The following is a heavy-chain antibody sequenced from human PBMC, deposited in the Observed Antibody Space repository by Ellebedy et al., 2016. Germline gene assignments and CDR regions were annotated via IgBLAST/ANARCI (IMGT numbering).Heavy chain of an antibody. Sequence: GGSLRLSCAASGFTFDDYAMHWVRQAPGKGLEWVSGISWNSGSIGYAVSVKGRFTISRDNAKNSLYLQMNSLRAEDTALYYCAKDGCEDTAMVCNWFDPWGQGTLVTVSS. CDR2: ISWNSGSI. CDR1: GFTFDDYA. CDR3: AKDGCEDTAMVCNWFDP. J-gene: IGHJ5*02. D-gene: IGHD5-18*01. V-gene: IGHV3-9*01.